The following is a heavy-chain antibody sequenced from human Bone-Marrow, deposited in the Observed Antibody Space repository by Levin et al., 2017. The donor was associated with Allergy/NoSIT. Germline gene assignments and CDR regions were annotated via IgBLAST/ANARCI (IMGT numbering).Heavy chain of an antibody. J-gene: IGHJ4*02. CDR2: IYYRGNT. CDR3: ARDTNVFCSGGSCYPSGY. CDR1: GDSISSGDSY. V-gene: IGHV4-30-4*01. D-gene: IGHD2-15*01. Sequence: SCTVSGDSISSGDSYWSWIRQPPGKGLEWIGYIYYRGNTYYNPSLKSRVIISVDTPKNQFSLKLSSVTAADTAVYYCARDTNVFCSGGSCYPSGYWGQGTLVTVSS.